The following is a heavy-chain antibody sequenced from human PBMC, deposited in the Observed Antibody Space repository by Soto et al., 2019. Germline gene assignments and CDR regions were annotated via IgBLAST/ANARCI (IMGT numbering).Heavy chain of an antibody. J-gene: IGHJ4*02. D-gene: IGHD5-12*01. CDR2: ISGSGGST. Sequence: GGSLRLSCAASGFTFSSYAMSWVRQAPGKGLEWVSAISGSGGSTYYADSVKGRFTISRDNSKNTLYLQMNSLRAEDTAVYYCARQARGYDSKRILDYWGQGTLVTVSS. CDR3: ARQARGYDSKRILDY. CDR1: GFTFSSYA. V-gene: IGHV3-23*01.